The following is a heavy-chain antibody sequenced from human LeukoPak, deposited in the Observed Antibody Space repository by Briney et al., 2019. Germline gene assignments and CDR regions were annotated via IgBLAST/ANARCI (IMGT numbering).Heavy chain of an antibody. D-gene: IGHD5-18*01. Sequence: GGSLRLSCVASGITFSNYAVSWVRQAPEKGLDWVSVISGSAHKIRYADSVKGRFTISRDNSENIVYLQMNNLRVEDTAVYYCAGRRTGSSSGYGHWGQGTLVTVSS. CDR3: AGRRTGSSSGYGH. V-gene: IGHV3-23*01. CDR2: ISGSAHKI. J-gene: IGHJ4*02. CDR1: GITFSNYA.